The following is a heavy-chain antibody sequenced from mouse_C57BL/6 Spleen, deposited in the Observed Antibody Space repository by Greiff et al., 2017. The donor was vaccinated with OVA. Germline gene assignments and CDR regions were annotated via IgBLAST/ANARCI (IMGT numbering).Heavy chain of an antibody. CDR3: ARGGTTVPSFDY. CDR1: GYTFTSYW. J-gene: IGHJ2*01. V-gene: IGHV1-55*01. CDR2: IYPGSGST. D-gene: IGHD1-1*01. Sequence: VQLQQPGAELVKPGASVKMSCKASGYTFTSYWITWVKQRPGQGLEWIGDIYPGSGSTNYNEKFKSKATLTVDTSSSTAYMQLSSLTSEDSAVYYCARGGTTVPSFDYWGQGTTLTVSS.